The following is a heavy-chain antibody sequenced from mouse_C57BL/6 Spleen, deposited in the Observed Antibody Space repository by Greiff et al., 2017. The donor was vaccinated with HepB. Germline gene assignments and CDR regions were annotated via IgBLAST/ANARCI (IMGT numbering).Heavy chain of an antibody. D-gene: IGHD4-1*01. CDR1: GFTFSDYG. V-gene: IGHV5-17*01. CDR3: ASDELTGVYYAMDY. CDR2: ISSGSSTI. J-gene: IGHJ4*01. Sequence: EVQLVESGGGLVKPGGSLKLSCAASGFTFSDYGMHWVRQAPEKGLEWVAYISSGSSTIYYADTVKGRFTISRDNAKNTLFLQMTSLRSEDTAMYYCASDELTGVYYAMDYWGQGTSVTVSS.